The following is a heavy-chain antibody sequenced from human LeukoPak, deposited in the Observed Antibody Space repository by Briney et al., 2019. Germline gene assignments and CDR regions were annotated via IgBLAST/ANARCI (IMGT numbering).Heavy chain of an antibody. Sequence: GGSLRLSCAASGFTFKNYGMHWVRQAPGKGLEWVAVISYDGSIKYYADSVKGRYTISRDNSKNTLYLQMDTLRAEDSAVYYCAKVYFDILTGYYRGPNFDYWGQGTLVTVSS. CDR3: AKVYFDILTGYYRGPNFDY. V-gene: IGHV3-30*18. D-gene: IGHD3-9*01. CDR1: GFTFKNYG. CDR2: ISYDGSIK. J-gene: IGHJ4*02.